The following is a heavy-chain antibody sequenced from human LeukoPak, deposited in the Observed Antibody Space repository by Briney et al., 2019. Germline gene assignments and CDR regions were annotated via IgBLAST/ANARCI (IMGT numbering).Heavy chain of an antibody. Sequence: ASVKVSFKASGYTFTGYFMHWVRQAPGQGLEWMGWINPNSGGTNYAPKFQDRVTMTRDTSISTAYMELSRLRSDDAAVYYCARNKDYDILVNYFDPWGQGTLVTVSS. V-gene: IGHV1-2*02. CDR3: ARNKDYDILVNYFDP. CDR1: GYTFTGYF. CDR2: INPNSGGT. J-gene: IGHJ5*02. D-gene: IGHD3-9*01.